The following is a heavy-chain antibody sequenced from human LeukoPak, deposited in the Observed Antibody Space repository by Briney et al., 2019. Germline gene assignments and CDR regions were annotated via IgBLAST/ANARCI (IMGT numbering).Heavy chain of an antibody. CDR1: GFTFSSYS. CDR2: ISSSSSYI. J-gene: IGHJ4*02. D-gene: IGHD2-2*01. CDR3: ARAARFCSSISCYDNYFDY. V-gene: IGHV3-21*01. Sequence: GGSLRLSCAASGFTFSSYSMNWVRQAPGKGLKWVSSISSSSSYIYYADSVKGRFTISRDNAKNSLYLQMNSLRAEDTAVYYCARAARFCSSISCYDNYFDYWGQGTLVTVSS.